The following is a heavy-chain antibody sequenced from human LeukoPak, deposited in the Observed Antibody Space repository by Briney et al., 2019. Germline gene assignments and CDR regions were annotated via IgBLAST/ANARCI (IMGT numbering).Heavy chain of an antibody. Sequence: GGSLRLSCAAPGFTFSSYAMSWVRQAPGKGLEWVSAISGSGGSTYYADSVKGRFTISRDNSKNTLYLQMNSLRAEDTAVYYCAKGTRDRGVITRLPDYWGQGTLVTVSS. CDR2: ISGSGGST. V-gene: IGHV3-23*01. CDR1: GFTFSSYA. J-gene: IGHJ4*02. CDR3: AKGTRDRGVITRLPDY. D-gene: IGHD3-10*01.